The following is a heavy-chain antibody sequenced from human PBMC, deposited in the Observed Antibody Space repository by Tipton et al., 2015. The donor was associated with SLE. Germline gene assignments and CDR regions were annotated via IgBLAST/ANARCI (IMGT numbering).Heavy chain of an antibody. V-gene: IGHV4-31*03. CDR1: GGSISSGGYY. CDR2: IYYSGST. Sequence: LRLSCTVSGGSISSGGYYWSWIRQHPGKGLEWIGYIYYSGSTHYNPSLKSRVTISVDTSKNQFSLKLSSVTAADTAVYYCARYITIFGVVMVYWGQGTLVTVSS. CDR3: ARYITIFGVVMVY. D-gene: IGHD3-3*01. J-gene: IGHJ4*02.